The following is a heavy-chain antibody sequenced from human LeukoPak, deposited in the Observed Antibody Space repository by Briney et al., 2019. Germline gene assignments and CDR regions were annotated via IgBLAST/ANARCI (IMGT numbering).Heavy chain of an antibody. D-gene: IGHD4-11*01. J-gene: IGHJ4*02. Sequence: PSQTLSLTCTVSGGSITSDDYSWSWIRQPPGKGLEWIGYIYYSGNTYYNPSLKSRVTISVDTSKNKFSLKLSSVTAADTAVYYCARTYIDYLPLWGQGTLVTVSS. CDR2: IYYSGNT. CDR3: ARTYIDYLPL. CDR1: GGSITSDDYS. V-gene: IGHV4-30-4*01.